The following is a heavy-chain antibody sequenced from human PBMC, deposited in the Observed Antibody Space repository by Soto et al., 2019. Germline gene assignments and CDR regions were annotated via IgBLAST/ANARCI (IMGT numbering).Heavy chain of an antibody. Sequence: GGSLRLSCAASGFTFSSYGMHWVRQAPGKGLEWVAVIWYDGSNKYYADSVKGRFTISRDNSKNTLYLQMNSLRAEDTAVYYCAGDPPKEFFGVVTLDYWGQGTLVTVSS. CDR2: IWYDGSNK. CDR1: GFTFSSYG. D-gene: IGHD3-3*01. CDR3: AGDPPKEFFGVVTLDY. V-gene: IGHV3-33*01. J-gene: IGHJ4*02.